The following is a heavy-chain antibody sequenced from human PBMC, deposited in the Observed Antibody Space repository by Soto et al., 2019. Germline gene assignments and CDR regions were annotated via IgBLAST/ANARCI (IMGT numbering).Heavy chain of an antibody. CDR2: IHNSSSTI. D-gene: IGHD2-2*01. CDR1: GFTFSSYS. J-gene: IGHJ4*02. Sequence: EVQLVESGGGLVQPGESLRLSCAASGFTFSSYSMNWVRQAPGKGLEWVSYIHNSSSTIYYGDSVRGRFTISRENAKNSLYLQMNSLRDEDTAVYYCARGVQIIVLLPAAIDYWGQGTLVTVSS. V-gene: IGHV3-48*02. CDR3: ARGVQIIVLLPAAIDY.